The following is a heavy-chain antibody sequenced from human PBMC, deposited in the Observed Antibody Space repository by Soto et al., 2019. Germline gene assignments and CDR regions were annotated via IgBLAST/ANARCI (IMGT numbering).Heavy chain of an antibody. Sequence: SETLSLTCTVSGGSISSGGYYWSWIRQHPGKGLEWIGYIYYSGSTYYNPSLKSRVTISVDTSKNQFSLKLSSVTAADTAVYYCARFKITMVRGVISTNYYYGMDVWGQGTTVTVSS. V-gene: IGHV4-31*03. J-gene: IGHJ6*02. CDR1: GGSISSGGYY. CDR3: ARFKITMVRGVISTNYYYGMDV. D-gene: IGHD3-10*01. CDR2: IYYSGST.